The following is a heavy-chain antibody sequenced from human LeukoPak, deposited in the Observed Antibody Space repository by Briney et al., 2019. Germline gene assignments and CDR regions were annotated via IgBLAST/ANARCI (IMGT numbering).Heavy chain of an antibody. D-gene: IGHD3-10*01. V-gene: IGHV3-23*01. CDR3: SKLLDSGSYYKYDY. CDR1: GFTFSSYA. J-gene: IGHJ4*02. CDR2: ISGGGSFT. Sequence: GGSLRLSCAAAGFTFSSYAMSWVRLAPGKWLEWVSTISGGGSFTYYADSVKGRFTISRDNSRNTLSLQMNSLRAQDTTVYYWSKLLDSGSYYKYDYWGQGTLVTVS.